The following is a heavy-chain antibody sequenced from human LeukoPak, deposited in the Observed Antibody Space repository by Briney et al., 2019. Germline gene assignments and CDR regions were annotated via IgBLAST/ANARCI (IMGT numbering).Heavy chain of an antibody. CDR1: GGSINNYY. V-gene: IGHV4-59*01. J-gene: IGHJ6*02. Sequence: SETLSLTCTVSGGSINNYYWSWIRQPPGKGLEWIGYIYYSGSTNYNPSLKSRVTISVDTSKNQFSLKLSSVTAADTAVYYCARFRSGSYYYYYYGMDVWGQGTTVTVSS. D-gene: IGHD1-26*01. CDR2: IYYSGST. CDR3: ARFRSGSYYYYYYGMDV.